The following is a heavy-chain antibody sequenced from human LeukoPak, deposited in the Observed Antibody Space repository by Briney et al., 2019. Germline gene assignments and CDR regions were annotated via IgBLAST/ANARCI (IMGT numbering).Heavy chain of an antibody. CDR2: INPSGGST. CDR3: ARDTNYYDSSGSADP. D-gene: IGHD3-22*01. V-gene: IGHV1-46*01. J-gene: IGHJ5*02. CDR1: GYTFTSYY. Sequence: ASVKDSCKASGYTFTSYYMHWVRQAPRQGLEWMGIINPSGGSTSYAQKFQGRVTMTRDTSTSTVYMELSSLRSEDTAVYYCARDTNYYDSSGSADPWGQGTLVTVSS.